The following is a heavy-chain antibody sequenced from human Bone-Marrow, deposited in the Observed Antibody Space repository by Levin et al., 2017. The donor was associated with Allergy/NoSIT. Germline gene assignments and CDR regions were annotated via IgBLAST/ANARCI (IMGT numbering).Heavy chain of an antibody. Sequence: GSGPTLVKPTQTLTLTCSISGFSLTTIGMGVGWISQSPGKALECLAHIYWNDDKRYNPSLKNRVTVTKDTSKNQVVLTMTNMDPVDTATYYCARVFYFDSSGYFLDHWGQGALVTVSS. CDR2: IYWNDDK. CDR3: ARVFYFDSSGYFLDH. CDR1: GFSLTTIGMG. V-gene: IGHV2-5*01. D-gene: IGHD3-22*01. J-gene: IGHJ4*02.